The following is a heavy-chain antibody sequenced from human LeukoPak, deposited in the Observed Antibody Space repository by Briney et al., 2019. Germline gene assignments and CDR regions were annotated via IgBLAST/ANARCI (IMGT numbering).Heavy chain of an antibody. D-gene: IGHD1-26*01. V-gene: IGHV3-64*01. J-gene: IGHJ3*02. CDR3: ARIVAGGAFDI. CDR2: INANGDGT. CDR1: GFTFSSYA. Sequence: GGSLRLSCAASGFTFSSYAMHWVRQAPGKGLESVSSINANGDGTYNANSVKGRFTISRDNSKNTLYLQMGSLRTEDMAVYYCARIVAGGAFDIWGQGTMVTVSS.